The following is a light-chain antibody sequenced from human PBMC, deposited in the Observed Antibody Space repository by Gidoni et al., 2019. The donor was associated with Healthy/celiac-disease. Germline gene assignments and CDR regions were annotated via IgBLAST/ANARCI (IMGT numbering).Light chain of an antibody. Sequence: DIQMTQSPSTLSASVGDRVTITCRASQSISSSLAWYQQKPGKAPKLLIYKASSLESGVTSRFSGSGSGTEFTLTISSLQPDDFANYYYQQYNSYAITFGQGTRLEIK. V-gene: IGKV1-5*03. CDR2: KAS. CDR3: QQYNSYAIT. CDR1: QSISSS. J-gene: IGKJ5*01.